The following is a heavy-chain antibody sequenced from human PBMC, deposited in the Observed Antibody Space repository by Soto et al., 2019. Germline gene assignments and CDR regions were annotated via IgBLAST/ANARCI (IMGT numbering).Heavy chain of an antibody. J-gene: IGHJ4*02. Sequence: EVQLVESGGGLVQPGRSLRLSCAASGFTFDDYAMHWVRQAPGKGLEWVSGISWNSGSIGYADSVKGRFTISRDNAKNSLYLQMNRLRAEDTALYYCAKDIGTRGYSYGLDYWGQGTLVTVSS. CDR2: ISWNSGSI. V-gene: IGHV3-9*01. CDR1: GFTFDDYA. D-gene: IGHD5-18*01. CDR3: AKDIGTRGYSYGLDY.